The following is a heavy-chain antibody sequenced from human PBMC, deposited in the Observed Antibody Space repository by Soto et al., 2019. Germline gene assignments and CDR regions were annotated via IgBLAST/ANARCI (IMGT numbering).Heavy chain of an antibody. CDR3: TTDLRDGYRGLGELIDY. D-gene: IGHD3-16*01. CDR1: GITFRNAW. V-gene: IGHV3-15*01. J-gene: IGHJ4*02. CDR2: IKSRTNGGTT. Sequence: EVQLVESGGGLVKPGGSLRLSCAVSGITFRNAWMTWVRQAPGKGLEWVGRIKSRTNGGTTDYGAPVKGRFTISRDDSKNTVYLQMNSLKIEDTAVYYCTTDLRDGYRGLGELIDYWCEGTLVTVSS.